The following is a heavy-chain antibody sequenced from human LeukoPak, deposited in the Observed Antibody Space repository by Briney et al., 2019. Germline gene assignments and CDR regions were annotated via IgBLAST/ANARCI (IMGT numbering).Heavy chain of an antibody. CDR3: ARGSSSGWPDYFDH. CDR1: GFILSTYC. Sequence: GGSLRLSCAASGFILSTYCMHWVRQVPGKGLLWVSRINGDGKDTPYADSVKGRFTISRDNAKNMLYLQMNSLRVEDTGVYYCARGSSSGWPDYFDHWGQGALVTVSS. D-gene: IGHD6-19*01. V-gene: IGHV3-74*01. CDR2: INGDGKDT. J-gene: IGHJ4*02.